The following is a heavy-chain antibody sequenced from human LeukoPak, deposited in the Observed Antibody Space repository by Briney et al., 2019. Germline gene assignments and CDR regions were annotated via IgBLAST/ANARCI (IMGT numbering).Heavy chain of an antibody. CDR3: AKSVGATSLAIDY. Sequence: GGSLRLSCAASGFTFSSYGMHWVRQAPGKGREGVAVISYDGSNKYYADSVKGRFTISRDNSKNTLYLQMNSLRAEDTAVYYCAKSVGATSLAIDYWGQGTLVTVSS. CDR2: ISYDGSNK. CDR1: GFTFSSYG. D-gene: IGHD1-26*01. J-gene: IGHJ4*02. V-gene: IGHV3-30*18.